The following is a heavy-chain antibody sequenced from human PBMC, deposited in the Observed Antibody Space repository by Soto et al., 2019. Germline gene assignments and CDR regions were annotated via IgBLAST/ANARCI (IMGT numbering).Heavy chain of an antibody. D-gene: IGHD1-26*01. CDR2: INPNSGGT. CDR1: GYTFTGYY. CDR3: ARESGSYRADFDY. V-gene: IGHV1-2*02. J-gene: IGHJ4*02. Sequence: GASVKVSCKASGYTFTGYYMHWVRQAPGQGLEWMGWINPNSGGTNYAQKFQGRVTMTRDTSISTAYMELSRLRSDDTAVYYCARESGSYRADFDYWGQVTLVTVSS.